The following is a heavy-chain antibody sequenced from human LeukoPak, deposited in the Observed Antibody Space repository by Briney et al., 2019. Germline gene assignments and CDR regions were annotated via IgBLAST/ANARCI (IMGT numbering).Heavy chain of an antibody. CDR2: ISSTGTPI. V-gene: IGHV3-48*03. CDR1: GFTFSTSE. J-gene: IGHJ6*02. Sequence: QPGGSLRLSCAASGFTFSTSEMSWVRQAPGKGLEWGSYISSTGTPIFYADSVKGRFTISRDNSENTLYLQMDSLRAEDTAVYYCAKQSSLWFGELSGYHDGMDVWGQGTPVTVSS. D-gene: IGHD3-10*01. CDR3: AKQSSLWFGELSGYHDGMDV.